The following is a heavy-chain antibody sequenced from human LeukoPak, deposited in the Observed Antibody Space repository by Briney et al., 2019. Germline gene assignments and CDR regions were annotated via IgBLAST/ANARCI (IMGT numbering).Heavy chain of an antibody. Sequence: GGSLRLSCAASGFTFDDYGMSWVRQAPGKGLEWVSGINWNGGSTGYAGSVKGRFTISRDNAKNSLYLQMNSLRAEDTALYYCARDRIAARPRGDYYYMDVWGKGTTVTVSS. V-gene: IGHV3-20*04. J-gene: IGHJ6*03. CDR3: ARDRIAARPRGDYYYMDV. CDR1: GFTFDDYG. CDR2: INWNGGST. D-gene: IGHD6-6*01.